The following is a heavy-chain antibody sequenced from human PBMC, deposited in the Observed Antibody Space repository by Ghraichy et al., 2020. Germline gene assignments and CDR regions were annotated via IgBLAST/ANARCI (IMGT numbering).Heavy chain of an antibody. D-gene: IGHD3-10*01. CDR3: ARGTSRRITMVRGVKVTYYFDY. Sequence: SETLSLTCAVYGGSFSGYYWSWIRQPPGKGLEWIGEINHSGSTNYNPSLKSRVTISVDTSKNQFSLKLSPVTAADTAVYYCARGTSRRITMVRGVKVTYYFDYWGQGTLVTVSS. CDR2: INHSGST. J-gene: IGHJ4*02. V-gene: IGHV4-34*01. CDR1: GGSFSGYY.